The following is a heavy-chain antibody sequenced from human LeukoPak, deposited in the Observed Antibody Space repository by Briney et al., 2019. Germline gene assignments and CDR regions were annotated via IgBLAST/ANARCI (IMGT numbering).Heavy chain of an antibody. CDR3: ARAPPSLPGIAAAGYYFDY. CDR2: IWYDGSNK. Sequence: GGSLRLSCAASGFTFSSYGMHWVRQAPGKGLEWVAVIWYDGSNKYYADSVKGRFTISRDNSKNTLYLQMNSLRAEDTAVYYCARAPPSLPGIAAAGYYFDYWGQGTLVTVSS. J-gene: IGHJ4*02. CDR1: GFTFSSYG. D-gene: IGHD6-13*01. V-gene: IGHV3-33*01.